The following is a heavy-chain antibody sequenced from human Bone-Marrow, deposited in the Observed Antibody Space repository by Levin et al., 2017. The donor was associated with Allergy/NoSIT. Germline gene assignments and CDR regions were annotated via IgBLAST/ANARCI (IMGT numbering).Heavy chain of an antibody. Sequence: PGGSLRLSCAASGFVFSDFSMHWVRQAPGKGLEWVAIIWFDGNNEYYGESVKGRFTISRDNSKNMLYLQMVDLRAEDTGVYYCASDGVDTVSGAFDFWGQGTPVTVSS. CDR1: GFVFSDFS. D-gene: IGHD5-18*01. CDR3: ASDGVDTVSGAFDF. J-gene: IGHJ4*02. V-gene: IGHV3-33*01. CDR2: IWFDGNNE.